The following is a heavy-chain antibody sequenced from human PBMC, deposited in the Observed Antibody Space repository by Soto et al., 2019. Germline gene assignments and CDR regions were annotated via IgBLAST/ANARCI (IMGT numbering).Heavy chain of an antibody. D-gene: IGHD6-13*01. Sequence: ASVKVSCKASGYTFTSYDINWVRQATGQGLEWMGWMNPNSGNTGYAQKFQGRVTMTRNTSISTAYMELSSLRSEDTAVYYCASLIAAAGYYFDYWGQGTLVTVSS. CDR3: ASLIAAAGYYFDY. CDR2: MNPNSGNT. CDR1: GYTFTSYD. J-gene: IGHJ4*02. V-gene: IGHV1-8*01.